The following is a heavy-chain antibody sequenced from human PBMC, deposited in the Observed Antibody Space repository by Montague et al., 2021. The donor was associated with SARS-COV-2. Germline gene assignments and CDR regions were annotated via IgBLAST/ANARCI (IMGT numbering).Heavy chain of an antibody. J-gene: IGHJ4*02. CDR3: ARVEGVIGGITHFGY. CDR2: TYYSGST. V-gene: IGHV4-59*13. D-gene: IGHD2-21*01. CDR1: GASMRSYY. Sequence: SETLSLTCSVSGASMRSYYWTWVRQSPEKGLQWLGYTYYSGSTSYDPSLKSRLTMTVDTSKNQFTLRLMSVTAADSAVYYCARVEGVIGGITHFGYWGQGLPVTVSS.